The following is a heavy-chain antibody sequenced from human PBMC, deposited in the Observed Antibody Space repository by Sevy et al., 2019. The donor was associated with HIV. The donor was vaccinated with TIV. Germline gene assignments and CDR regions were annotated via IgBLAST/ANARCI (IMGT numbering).Heavy chain of an antibody. CDR3: ARGPAGYYDFWSGYYEPSFDY. CDR1: GFTFSSYS. V-gene: IGHV3-48*01. J-gene: IGHJ4*02. D-gene: IGHD3-3*01. CDR2: ISSSSSTI. Sequence: GGSLRLSCAASGFTFSSYSMNWVRQAPGKGLEWVSYISSSSSTIYYADSVKGRFTISRDNAKNSLFLQMNCLRAEDAAVYYCARGPAGYYDFWSGYYEPSFDYWGQGTLVTVSS.